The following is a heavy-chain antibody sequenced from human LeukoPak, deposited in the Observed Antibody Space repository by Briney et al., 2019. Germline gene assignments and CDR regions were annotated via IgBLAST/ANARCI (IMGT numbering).Heavy chain of an antibody. Sequence: SETLPHTYTVSGDSISSYYWRWIRQPPGKTLEWIGYIYYSGNNNYHLSLTSRVTISIDTSKNQFSLKLNSVTSADTAVYYCARPLRDLWSGPFDPWGQGTLVTVPS. D-gene: IGHD3-3*01. CDR1: GDSISSYY. V-gene: IGHV4-59*01. CDR3: ARPLRDLWSGPFDP. CDR2: IYYSGNN. J-gene: IGHJ5*02.